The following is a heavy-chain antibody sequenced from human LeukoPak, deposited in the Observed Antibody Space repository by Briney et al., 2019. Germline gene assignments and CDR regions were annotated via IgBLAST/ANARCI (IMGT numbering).Heavy chain of an antibody. CDR3: ARQVSRYFESDH. D-gene: IGHD3-9*01. V-gene: IGHV4-39*01. J-gene: IGHJ4*02. Sequence: SETLSLTCTVSSDSIYSSNYYWGWFPKPPGKGRKWIGSIYYSGSTYYNSSLKSRVTISVDTSNNQFSLKLRSVTAADTAVYYCARQVSRYFESDHWGQGTLVTVSS. CDR1: SDSIYSSNYY. CDR2: IYYSGST.